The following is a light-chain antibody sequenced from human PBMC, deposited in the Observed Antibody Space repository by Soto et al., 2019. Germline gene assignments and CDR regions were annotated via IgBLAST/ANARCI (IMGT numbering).Light chain of an antibody. V-gene: IGLV2-14*03. Sequence: QSALNQPASVSGSPGQSITISCTGTNSDVGGYDYVSWYQQHPGKAPKLLIYDVSKRPSGLCNRFSGSKSGNTASLTISGLLTVDEADYYCSSFTGSTNWVFGGGTKLTGL. CDR1: NSDVGGYDY. CDR3: SSFTGSTNWV. CDR2: DVS. J-gene: IGLJ3*02.